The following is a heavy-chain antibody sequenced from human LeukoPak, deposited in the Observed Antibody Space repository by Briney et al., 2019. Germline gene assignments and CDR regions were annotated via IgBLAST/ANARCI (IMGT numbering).Heavy chain of an antibody. V-gene: IGHV5-51*01. Sequence: GESLKISCQGSEYSFTSYWIGWVRQMPGKGLEWMGIIYPGDSDARYSPSFQGLVTISADKSISTAHLQWSSLKASDTAMYYCARRGCSTTTCYHFDYWGQGTLVTVSS. D-gene: IGHD2-2*01. J-gene: IGHJ4*02. CDR1: EYSFTSYW. CDR3: ARRGCSTTTCYHFDY. CDR2: IYPGDSDA.